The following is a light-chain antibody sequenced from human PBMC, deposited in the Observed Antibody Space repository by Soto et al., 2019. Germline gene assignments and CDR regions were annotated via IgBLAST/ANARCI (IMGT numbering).Light chain of an antibody. V-gene: IGKV3-15*01. CDR1: QRISTN. J-gene: IGKJ1*01. Sequence: DIEMTQSPPILSVSPGDGATLSCRASQRISTNLAWYQHIPGQAPRLLIVSSSRRPTDVPARFSGSGSGTDFTLTISSLQSEDSAFYYCQQYNNLPPTFGQGTKVDIK. CDR3: QQYNNLPPT. CDR2: SSS.